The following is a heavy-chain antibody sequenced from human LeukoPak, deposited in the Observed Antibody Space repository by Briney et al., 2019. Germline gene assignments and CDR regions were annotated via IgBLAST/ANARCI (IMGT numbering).Heavy chain of an antibody. CDR2: ISGSGSSA. J-gene: IGHJ3*02. V-gene: IGHV3-23*01. CDR1: GFTFSSYE. Sequence: PGGSLRLSCAASGFTFSSYEMNWVRQAPGKGLEWVSAISGSGSSASYADAVKGRFTISRDNSKNTLYLQMNSLRAEDTAVYYCAKEKGSTYGSDIWGQGTMVTVSS. CDR3: AKEKGSTYGSDI. D-gene: IGHD2-2*01.